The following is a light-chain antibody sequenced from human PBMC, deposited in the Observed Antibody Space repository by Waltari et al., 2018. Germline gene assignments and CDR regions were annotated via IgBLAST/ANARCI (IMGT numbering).Light chain of an antibody. CDR1: QSVLYSSNNKNY. CDR3: QQYYSTPLT. V-gene: IGKV4-1*01. J-gene: IGKJ4*01. Sequence: DIVMTQSPDSLAVSLGERATINCKSSQSVLYSSNNKNYLAWYQQKPGQPPKLLISWAATRESGVPDRFIGSGSGTDFTLTISSLQAADVAVYYCQQYYSTPLTFGGGTKVEIK. CDR2: WAA.